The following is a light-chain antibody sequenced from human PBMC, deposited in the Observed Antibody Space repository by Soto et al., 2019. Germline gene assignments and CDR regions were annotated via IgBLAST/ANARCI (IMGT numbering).Light chain of an antibody. CDR3: SSDAVSCYVI. CDR2: DVI. Sequence: QSALTQPRSVSGSPGQSVTIPCTGTRSDIGGYDYVSWYQQHPGKAPKLMIYDVIKRPSVVPDRFSGSKSGNTASLTISGLQAEDEADYSCSSDAVSCYVIFGGGTKLTVL. V-gene: IGLV2-11*01. J-gene: IGLJ2*01. CDR1: RSDIGGYDY.